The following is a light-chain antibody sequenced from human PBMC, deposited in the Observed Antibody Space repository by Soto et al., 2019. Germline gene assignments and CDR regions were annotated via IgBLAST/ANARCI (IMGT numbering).Light chain of an antibody. V-gene: IGKV1-5*01. CDR2: DAS. CDR3: QQYNSYSQT. Sequence: DIQMTQSPSTLSASVGDRVTITCRASQSNSSWLAWYQQKPGKAPKLLIYDASSLESGVPSRFSGSGSGTEFTLTISSLQPDDFATYYCQQYNSYSQTFGQGTKVDIK. J-gene: IGKJ1*01. CDR1: QSNSSW.